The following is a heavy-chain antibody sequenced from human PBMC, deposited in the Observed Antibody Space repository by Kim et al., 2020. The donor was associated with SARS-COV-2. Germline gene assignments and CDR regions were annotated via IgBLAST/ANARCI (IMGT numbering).Heavy chain of an antibody. D-gene: IGHD6-13*01. J-gene: IGHJ5*02. Sequence: SETLSLTCTVSGGSVSSGSYYWSWIRQPPGKGLEWIGYIYYSGSTNYNPSLKSRVTISVDTSKNQFSLKLSSVTAADTAVYYCARVIAAAIRFDPWGQGTLVTVSP. V-gene: IGHV4-61*01. CDR1: GGSVSSGSYY. CDR2: IYYSGST. CDR3: ARVIAAAIRFDP.